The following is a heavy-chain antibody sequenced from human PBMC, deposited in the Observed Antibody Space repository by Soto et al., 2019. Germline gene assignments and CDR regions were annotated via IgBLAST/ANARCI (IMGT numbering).Heavy chain of an antibody. CDR3: SRGLPYGSGSHPPGC. J-gene: IGHJ4*02. Sequence: QVQLVESGGGVVQPGGSLRLSCAASGFTFSSYAMHWVRQAPGKGLEWMAVISYDGSKKYYAASVKGRFTISRDNSKNTLYLQLNSLRTDERAVYYCSRGLPYGSGSHPPGCWGQGTLVTVSS. V-gene: IGHV3-30-3*01. CDR2: ISYDGSKK. CDR1: GFTFSSYA. D-gene: IGHD3-10*01.